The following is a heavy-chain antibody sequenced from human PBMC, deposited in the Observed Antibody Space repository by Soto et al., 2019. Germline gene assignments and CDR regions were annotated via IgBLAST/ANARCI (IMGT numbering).Heavy chain of an antibody. D-gene: IGHD5-12*01. V-gene: IGHV3-23*01. Sequence: EVQLLESGGGSVQPGGSLRLSCAASGFTFDSYTLNWVRQAPGKGLEWVSSISAGGGGTYYADSVKGRFTISRDNSKNTLYLQMNSLRAEDTAVYYCAKDPVLGWVDDYYYYGMDVWGQGTTVTVSS. J-gene: IGHJ6*02. CDR2: ISAGGGGT. CDR3: AKDPVLGWVDDYYYYGMDV. CDR1: GFTFDSYT.